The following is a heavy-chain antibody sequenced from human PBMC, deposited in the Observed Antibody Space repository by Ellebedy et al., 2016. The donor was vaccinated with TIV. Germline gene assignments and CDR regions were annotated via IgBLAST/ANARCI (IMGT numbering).Heavy chain of an antibody. J-gene: IGHJ4*02. Sequence: QTLSLTCAISVDSVSSHSAPWNWTRQSPSRGLEWLGSPYYRSKWYHKNAVSVKSRIPINPDTSKNQFSLQLNSMTPEDTAVYYCARHVAREGYNRWGQGTLVPVSS. V-gene: IGHV6-1*01. D-gene: IGHD5-24*01. CDR1: VDSVSSHSAP. CDR3: ARHVAREGYNR. CDR2: PYYRSKWYH.